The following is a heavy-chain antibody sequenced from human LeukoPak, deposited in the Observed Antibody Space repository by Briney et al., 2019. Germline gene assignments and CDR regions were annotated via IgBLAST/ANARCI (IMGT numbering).Heavy chain of an antibody. CDR2: IYYSGST. Sequence: PSETLSLTCTVSGGSISSSSYYWGWIRQPPGKGQEWIGSIYYSGSTYYNPSLKSRVTISVDTSKNQFSLKLSSVTAADTAVYYSAAYYYDSSGYYAWGKATTVTVSS. J-gene: IGHJ6*01. V-gene: IGHV4-39*01. CDR1: GGSISSSSYY. CDR3: AAYYYDSSGYYA. D-gene: IGHD3-22*01.